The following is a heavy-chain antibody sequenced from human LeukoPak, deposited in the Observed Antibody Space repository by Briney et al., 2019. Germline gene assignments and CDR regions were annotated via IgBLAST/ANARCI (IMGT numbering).Heavy chain of an antibody. CDR1: GGSISSSSSY. Sequence: SETLSLTCTVSGGSISSSSSYWGWIRQPPGKGLEWIGSIYYSGSTYYNPSLKSRVTISVDTSKNQFSLKLSSVTAADTAVYYCARDYDFWSGYYNYWGQGTLVTVSS. D-gene: IGHD3-3*01. V-gene: IGHV4-39*07. CDR3: ARDYDFWSGYYNY. CDR2: IYYSGST. J-gene: IGHJ4*02.